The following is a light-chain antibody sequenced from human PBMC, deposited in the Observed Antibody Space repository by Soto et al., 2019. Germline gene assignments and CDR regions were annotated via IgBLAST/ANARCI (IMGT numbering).Light chain of an antibody. CDR1: QIVTNSF. CDR3: QQYSTLPLT. Sequence: ENVLTQSPGILYLSPGERATLSCRASQIVTNSFFAWYQQKPGQAPRLLIYSISSRATGIPDRFSGSGSGTDFTLSISRLEPEDFVVYYCQQYSTLPLTVGQGTKL. CDR2: SIS. J-gene: IGKJ2*01. V-gene: IGKV3-20*01.